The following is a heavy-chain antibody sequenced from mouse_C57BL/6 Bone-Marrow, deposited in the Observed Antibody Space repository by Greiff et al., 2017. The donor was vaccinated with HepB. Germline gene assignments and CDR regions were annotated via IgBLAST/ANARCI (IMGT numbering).Heavy chain of an antibody. Sequence: VQVVESGAELVRPGTSVKLSCKASGYTFTSYWMHWVKQRPGQGLEWIGVIDPSDSYTNYNQKFKGKATLTVDTSSSTAYMQLSSLTSEDSAVYYCARPTVVGGYFDYWGQGTTLTVSS. CDR2: IDPSDSYT. CDR3: ARPTVVGGYFDY. V-gene: IGHV1-59*01. J-gene: IGHJ2*01. D-gene: IGHD1-1*01. CDR1: GYTFTSYW.